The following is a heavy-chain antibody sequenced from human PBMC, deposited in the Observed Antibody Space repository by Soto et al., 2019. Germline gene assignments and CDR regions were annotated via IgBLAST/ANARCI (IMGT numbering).Heavy chain of an antibody. V-gene: IGHV1-69*13. J-gene: IGHJ4*02. Sequence: SVKVSCKASGGTFSSYAISWVRQAPGQGLEWMGGIIPIFGTANYAQKFQGRVTITADESTSTAYMELSSLRSEDTAVYYCAGPTRGDYDILPAFAYWAQGTLVTVSS. CDR2: IIPIFGTA. CDR1: GGTFSSYA. CDR3: AGPTRGDYDILPAFAY. D-gene: IGHD3-9*01.